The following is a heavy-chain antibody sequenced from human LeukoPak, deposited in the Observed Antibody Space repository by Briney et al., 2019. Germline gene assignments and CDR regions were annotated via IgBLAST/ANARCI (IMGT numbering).Heavy chain of an antibody. CDR2: ISGGGTTI. CDR1: GFTFSSYE. D-gene: IGHD5-18*01. V-gene: IGHV3-48*03. Sequence: GGSLRLSCAASGFTFSSYEMNWVRLAPGKGLEWVSYISGGGTTIYYADSVKGRFTISRDNAKNSLYLQMNSLRADDTAVYYCARAVIGYGYSDYWGQGTLVTVSS. J-gene: IGHJ4*02. CDR3: ARAVIGYGYSDY.